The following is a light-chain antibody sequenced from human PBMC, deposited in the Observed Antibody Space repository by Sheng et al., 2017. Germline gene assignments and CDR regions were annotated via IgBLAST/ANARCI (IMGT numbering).Light chain of an antibody. CDR2: EVS. CDR3: QQYDDGPFT. Sequence: EIVMTQSPATLSVSPGERAALSCRTSHSVGRNLAWYQQKPGQPPRLLMYEVSTRASEIPARFSASGSGREFTLTISSLQSEDFGIYYCQQYDDGPFTFGPGTTVDI. V-gene: IGKV3-15*01. CDR1: HSVGRN. J-gene: IGKJ3*01.